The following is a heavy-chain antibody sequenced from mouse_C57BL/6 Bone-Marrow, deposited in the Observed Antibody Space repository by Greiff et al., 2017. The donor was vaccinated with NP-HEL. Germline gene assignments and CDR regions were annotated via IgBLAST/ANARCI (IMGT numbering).Heavy chain of an antibody. V-gene: IGHV1-61*01. J-gene: IGHJ2*01. CDR3: ARDGYYKGENY. CDR2: IYPSDSET. CDR1: GYTFTSYW. D-gene: IGHD2-3*01. Sequence: QVQLQQPGAELVRPGSSVKLSCKASGYTFTSYWMDWVKQRPGQGLEWIGNIYPSDSETHYNQKFKDKATLTVDKSSSTAYMQLSSLTSEDSAVDYCARDGYYKGENYWGQGTTLTVSS.